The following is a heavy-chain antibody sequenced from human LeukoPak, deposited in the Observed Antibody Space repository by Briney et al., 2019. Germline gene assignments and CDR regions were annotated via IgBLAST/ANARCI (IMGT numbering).Heavy chain of an antibody. CDR1: GGTFSSYA. Sequence: SVKVSCKASGGTFSSYAISWVRQAPGQGLEWMGGIIPIFGTANYAQKFQGRVTITADESTSTAYMELSSLRSEDTAVYYCARQSRSTSSPDAFDIWGQGTMVTVSS. J-gene: IGHJ3*02. D-gene: IGHD2-2*01. V-gene: IGHV1-69*13. CDR2: IIPIFGTA. CDR3: ARQSRSTSSPDAFDI.